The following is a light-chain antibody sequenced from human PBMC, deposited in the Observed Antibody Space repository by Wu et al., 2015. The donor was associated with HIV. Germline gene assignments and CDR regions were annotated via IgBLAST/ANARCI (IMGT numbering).Light chain of an antibody. Sequence: EIVLTQSPGTLSLSPGQRATLSCRASHSIGSDYLAWYQQRAGQAPRLLIYGASNRATGIPDRFSGSGSGTDFTLIISRLEPEDFAVYYCQHYSSSLWTFGQGTKVEIK. V-gene: IGKV3-20*01. CDR1: HSIGSDY. CDR2: GAS. J-gene: IGKJ1*01. CDR3: QHYSSSLWT.